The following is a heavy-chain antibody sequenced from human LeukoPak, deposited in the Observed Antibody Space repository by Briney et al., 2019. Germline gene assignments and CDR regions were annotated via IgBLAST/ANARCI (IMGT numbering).Heavy chain of an antibody. CDR2: IIAYNGNT. CDR1: CSTFTSYG. D-gene: IGHD6-19*01. J-gene: IGHJ4*02. CDR3: ARDLSSRSGWYGFDY. Sequence: ASVQVSFKASCSTFTSYGISWVRQAPGQGVEWMRWIIAYNGNTNYSQKLQGRVTMTTDTSTSTAYMELRSLRSDDTAVYYCARDLSSRSGWYGFDYWGQGTLVTVSS. V-gene: IGHV1-18*01.